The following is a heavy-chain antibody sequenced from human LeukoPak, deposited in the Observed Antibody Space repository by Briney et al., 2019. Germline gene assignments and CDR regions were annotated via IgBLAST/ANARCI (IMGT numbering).Heavy chain of an antibody. CDR3: ARNQQLGGHSYYYYGMDV. D-gene: IGHD3-16*01. Sequence: GSLRLSCVGSGFTSIAYALTWARQAPGKGLEWISGISGGGVTTYYADSVKGRFTISRDNSKNTLYLQMNSLRADDTAIYYCARNQQLGGHSYYYYGMDVWGQGTTVTVSS. CDR1: GFTSIAYA. J-gene: IGHJ6*02. CDR2: ISGGGVTT. V-gene: IGHV3-23*01.